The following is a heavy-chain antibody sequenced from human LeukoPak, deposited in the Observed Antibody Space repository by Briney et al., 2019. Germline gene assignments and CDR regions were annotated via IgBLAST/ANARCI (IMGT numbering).Heavy chain of an antibody. J-gene: IGHJ4*02. CDR3: ARDRSRVFDY. D-gene: IGHD3-16*02. Sequence: PSETLSLTCTVSGYSISSGYYWGWIRQPPGKGLEWIGSIYHSGSTYYNPSLKSRVTISVDTSKNQFSLKLSSVTAADTAVYYCARDRSRVFDYWGQGTLVTASS. CDR1: GYSISSGYY. V-gene: IGHV4-38-2*02. CDR2: IYHSGST.